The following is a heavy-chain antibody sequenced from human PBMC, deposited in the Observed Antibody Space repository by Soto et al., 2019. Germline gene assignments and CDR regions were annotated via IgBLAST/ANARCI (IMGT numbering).Heavy chain of an antibody. CDR2: IYQSGST. CDR3: ARASATIAAAAIFDY. Sequence: SETLCLTYAVSGGAIRGSKWWSWVRQPPGKGLEWIGEIYQSGSTNYNPSLESRVRMSVDKSRNQFSLKLTSVSAADTAVYYCARASATIAAAAIFDYWGQGTLVTVSS. V-gene: IGHV4-4*02. J-gene: IGHJ4*02. CDR1: GGAIRGSKW. D-gene: IGHD6-13*01.